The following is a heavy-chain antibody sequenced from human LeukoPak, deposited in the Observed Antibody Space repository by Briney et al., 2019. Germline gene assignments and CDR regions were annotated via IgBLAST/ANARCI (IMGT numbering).Heavy chain of an antibody. J-gene: IGHJ4*02. CDR2: IRSKANSYAT. V-gene: IGHV3-73*01. D-gene: IGHD6-19*01. CDR1: GFTFSGSA. CDR3: ARDPRQWLVSYYFDY. Sequence: GGSLRLSCAASGFTFSGSAMHWVRQASGKGLEWVGRIRSKANSYATAYAASVKGRFTISRDNSKNTLYLQMNRLRAEDTAVYYCARDPRQWLVSYYFDYWGQGTLVTVSS.